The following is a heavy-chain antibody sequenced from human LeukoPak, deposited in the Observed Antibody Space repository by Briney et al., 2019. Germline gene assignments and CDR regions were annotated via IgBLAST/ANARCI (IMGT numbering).Heavy chain of an antibody. CDR3: ARDDHKAARPFMDV. CDR2: IYTSGST. V-gene: IGHV4-61*02. J-gene: IGHJ6*03. D-gene: IGHD6-6*01. Sequence: PSETLSLTCTVSGGSISSGSYYWSWIRQPAGKGLEWIGRIYTSGSTNYNPSLKSRVTISVDTSKNQFSLKLSSVTAADTAVYYCARDDHKAARPFMDVWGKGTTVTVSS. CDR1: GGSISSGSYY.